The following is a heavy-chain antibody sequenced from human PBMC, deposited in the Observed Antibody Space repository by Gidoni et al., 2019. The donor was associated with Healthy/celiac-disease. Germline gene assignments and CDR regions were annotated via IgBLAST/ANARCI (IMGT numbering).Heavy chain of an antibody. D-gene: IGHD2-15*01. J-gene: IGHJ3*02. Sequence: SPSFQGHVTISADKSISTAYLQWSSLKASDTAMYYCARHGGYCSGGSCDGRAFDIWGQGTMVTVSS. CDR3: ARHGGYCSGGSCDGRAFDI. V-gene: IGHV5-10-1*01.